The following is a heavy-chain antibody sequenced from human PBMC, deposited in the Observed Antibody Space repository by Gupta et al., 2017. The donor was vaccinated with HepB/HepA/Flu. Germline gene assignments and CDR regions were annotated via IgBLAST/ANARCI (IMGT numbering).Heavy chain of an antibody. CDR3: ARLVTGGLYNVVTGYPAAGGGCDT. D-gene: IGHD3-9*01. CDR1: GYDFSSYW. J-gene: IGHJ3*02. V-gene: IGHV5-51*01. Sequence: EVQLVQSGAEVKKSGVSLKISCKGSGYDFSSYWIVWVRQMPGKTLAWLGIIYPGDSDTRYSPSFQGQVTITADKSISTASLRWNSLKASDTAMYYCARLVTGGLYNVVTGYPAAGGGCDTWGQGTMVTVSS. CDR2: IYPGDSDT.